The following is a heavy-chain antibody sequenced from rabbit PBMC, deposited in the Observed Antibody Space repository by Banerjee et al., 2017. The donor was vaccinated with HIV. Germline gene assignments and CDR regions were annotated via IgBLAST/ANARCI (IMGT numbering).Heavy chain of an antibody. V-gene: IGHV1S40*01. D-gene: IGHD8-1*01. CDR3: ARRGLTDYGNSYSSYSCPMSAMDL. J-gene: IGHJ6*01. Sequence: QQLVESGGGLVEPGASLTLTCKASGFSFSKDYHMCGVRKDIGRGLEWIACIRAGDSGSTYYASWAKGRFTISKTSSTAVTLQMTSLTAADTATYFCARRGLTDYGNSYSSYSCPMSAMDLWGPGTLVTVS. CDR1: GFSFSKDYH. CDR2: IRAGDSGST.